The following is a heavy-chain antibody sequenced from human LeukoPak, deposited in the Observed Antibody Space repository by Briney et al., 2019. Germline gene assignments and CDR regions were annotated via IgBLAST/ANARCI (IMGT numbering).Heavy chain of an antibody. CDR3: ASFSTVTEYDY. V-gene: IGHV1-69*04. CDR1: GGTFSSYA. D-gene: IGHD4-17*01. Sequence: SVKVSCKASGGTFSSYAISWVRQAPGQGLEWMGRIITILGIANYAQKFQGRVTITADKSTSTAYMELSSLRSEDTAVYYCASFSTVTEYDYWGQGTLVTVSS. CDR2: IITILGIA. J-gene: IGHJ4*02.